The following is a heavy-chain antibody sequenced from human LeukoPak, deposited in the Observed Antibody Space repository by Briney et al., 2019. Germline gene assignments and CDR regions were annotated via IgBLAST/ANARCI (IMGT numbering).Heavy chain of an antibody. V-gene: IGHV3-43*02. CDR3: AKEIDTLGTNAFDI. CDR2: ISGDDGST. J-gene: IGHJ3*02. CDR1: GFTFDDYA. Sequence: GGALRLSCAASGFTFDDYAMHWVRQAPGKGLEWVSLISGDDGSTYYADSVRGRFTISRDNSKNSLYLQMDSLRTEDTAFYYCAKEIDTLGTNAFDIWGQGTMVPVSS. D-gene: IGHD2-15*01.